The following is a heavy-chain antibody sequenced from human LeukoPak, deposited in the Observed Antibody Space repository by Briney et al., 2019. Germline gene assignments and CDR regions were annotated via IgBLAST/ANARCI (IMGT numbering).Heavy chain of an antibody. CDR1: GFTFGSYA. V-gene: IGHV3-23*01. J-gene: IGHJ4*02. Sequence: GGSLRLSCAASGFTFGSYAMGWVRRAPEKGLEWVSAISSSGASKYYADSVKGRFTISRDNSKNTLFLQMNSLRAEDTAVYYCAKDAVGATAYYFDYWGQGTLVTVSS. CDR2: ISSSGASK. D-gene: IGHD1-26*01. CDR3: AKDAVGATAYYFDY.